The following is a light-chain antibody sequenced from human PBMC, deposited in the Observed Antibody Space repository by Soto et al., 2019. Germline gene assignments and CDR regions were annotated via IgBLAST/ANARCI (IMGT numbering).Light chain of an antibody. V-gene: IGLV7-43*01. CDR1: TGAVTSGYY. CDR3: LLYYGGAQLV. J-gene: IGLJ3*02. Sequence: QAVVTQEPSLTVSPGGTVTLTCASSTGAVTSGYYPNWFQQKPGQAPRALIYSTNKKHSWTPARFSDSLLRGKAALTLSGVQPEDEAEYYCLLYYGGAQLVFGGGTKLSVL. CDR2: STN.